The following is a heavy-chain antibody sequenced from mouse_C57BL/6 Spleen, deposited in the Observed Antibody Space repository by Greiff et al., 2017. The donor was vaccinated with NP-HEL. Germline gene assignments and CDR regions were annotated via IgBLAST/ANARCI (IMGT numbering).Heavy chain of an antibody. CDR1: GFTFSDYG. V-gene: IGHV5-17*01. D-gene: IGHD1-1*01. CDR3: ARPYYYGSSYDYYAMDY. J-gene: IGHJ4*01. Sequence: EVHLVESGGGLVKPGGSLKLSCAASGFTFSDYGMHWVRQAPEKGLEWVAYISSGSSTIYYADTVKGRFTISRDNAKNTLFLQMTSLRSEDTAMYYCARPYYYGSSYDYYAMDYWGQGTSVTVSS. CDR2: ISSGSSTI.